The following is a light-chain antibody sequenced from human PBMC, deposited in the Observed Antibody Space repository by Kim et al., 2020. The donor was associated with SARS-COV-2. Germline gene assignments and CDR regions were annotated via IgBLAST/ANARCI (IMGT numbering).Light chain of an antibody. V-gene: IGLV2-11*03. J-gene: IGLJ1*01. Sequence: GQSLTLASPVTSRDVGPPNVVPWYQQPPGKAPKLMISDVNKRPSGVPDRFSGSKSGTTASLTISGLQAEDEADYYCCSYSGSYPHIFGTGTKVTVL. CDR1: SRDVGPPNV. CDR2: DVN. CDR3: CSYSGSYPHI.